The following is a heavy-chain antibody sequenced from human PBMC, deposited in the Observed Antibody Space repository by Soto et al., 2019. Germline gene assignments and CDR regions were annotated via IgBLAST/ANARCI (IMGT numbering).Heavy chain of an antibody. Sequence: QVQLRESGPGLVKPSQTLSLTCTVSGGSITSGGSFWSWVRQLPGKGLEWIGHIYYSGATYYNPSLKSRFAMSVDASENQLSLTVNSVTAADTAIYYCARALPGGTIYYLDVWGEGTTVTVSS. CDR1: GGSITSGGSF. V-gene: IGHV4-31*03. CDR3: ARALPGGTIYYLDV. J-gene: IGHJ6*03. CDR2: IYYSGAT. D-gene: IGHD1-26*01.